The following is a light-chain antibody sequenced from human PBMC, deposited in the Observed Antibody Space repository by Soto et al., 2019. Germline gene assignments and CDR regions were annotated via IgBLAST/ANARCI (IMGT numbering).Light chain of an antibody. CDR2: LEGSGSY. V-gene: IGLV4-60*02. CDR1: SGHSSYI. Sequence: QRVLTQSSSASASLGSSVKLTCTLSSGHSSYIIAWHQQQPGKAHRYLMKLEGSGSYNKGSGVPDRFSGSSSGADRYLTISNLQFEDEADYYCETWDINTHVVFGGGTKLTVL. J-gene: IGLJ2*01. CDR3: ETWDINTHVV.